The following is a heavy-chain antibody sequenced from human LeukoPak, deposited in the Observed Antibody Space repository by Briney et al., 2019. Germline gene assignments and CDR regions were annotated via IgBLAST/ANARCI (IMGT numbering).Heavy chain of an antibody. J-gene: IGHJ4*02. CDR2: IYSGGSI. CDR1: GFTFSSNY. V-gene: IGHV3-66*01. CDR3: ARGFVYTGLDY. Sequence: GGSLRLSCAASGFTFSSNYMSWVRQAPGKGLEWVSVIYSGGSIYYTDSVKGRFTISRDNSKNTLYLQMNSLRAEDTAVYYCARGFVYTGLDYWGQGTLVTVSS. D-gene: IGHD5/OR15-5a*01.